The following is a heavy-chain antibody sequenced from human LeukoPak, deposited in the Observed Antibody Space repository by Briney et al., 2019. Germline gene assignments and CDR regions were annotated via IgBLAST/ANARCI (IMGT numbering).Heavy chain of an antibody. V-gene: IGHV3-43*02. D-gene: IGHD2/OR15-2a*01. J-gene: IGHJ6*02. CDR3: STWAFYHGLDV. Sequence: GGSLRLSCAASGFAFADYAMHWVRQIPGKGLECVAHIHADGGRTFYADAVKGRFTVSRDNGKNSLFLQMNSLTSDDTALYYCSTWAFYHGLDVWGQGATVIVSS. CDR1: GFAFADYA. CDR2: IHADGGRT.